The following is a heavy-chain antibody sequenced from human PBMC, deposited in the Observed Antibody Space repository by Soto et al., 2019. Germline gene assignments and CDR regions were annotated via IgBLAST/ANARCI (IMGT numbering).Heavy chain of an antibody. V-gene: IGHV3-30*18. Sequence: QVQLVESGGGVVQPGRSLRLSCAASGFTFSSYGMHWVRQAPGKGLEWVAVISYDGSNKYYADSVKGRFTISRDNSKNALYLQRNSLRAEDTAVYYCAKDRGGGGYYYDSSGYSLLDYWGQGTLVTVSS. CDR1: GFTFSSYG. J-gene: IGHJ4*02. CDR3: AKDRGGGGYYYDSSGYSLLDY. CDR2: ISYDGSNK. D-gene: IGHD3-22*01.